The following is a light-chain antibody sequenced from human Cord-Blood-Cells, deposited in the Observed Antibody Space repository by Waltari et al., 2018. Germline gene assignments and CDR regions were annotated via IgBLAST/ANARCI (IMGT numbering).Light chain of an antibody. V-gene: IGLV2-14*01. J-gene: IGLJ3*02. CDR3: SSYTSSSTWV. CDR1: SSDVGGYNY. CDR2: DVS. Sequence: QSALTQPASVSGSPGQSITISCTGTSSDVGGYNYVSWYQQHPGKAPQLMIYDVSKRPSGVSTRFYRSKSGNTASLTISGLQAEDEADYYCSSYTSSSTWVFGGGTKLTVL.